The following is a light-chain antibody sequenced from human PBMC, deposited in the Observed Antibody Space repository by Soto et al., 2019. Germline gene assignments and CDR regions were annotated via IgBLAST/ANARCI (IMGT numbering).Light chain of an antibody. V-gene: IGKV1-39*01. J-gene: IGKJ5*01. Sequence: DIQMTQSPSSLSASVGDRVTITCRASQSISSYLNWYQQKPGKAPKLLIYAASSLQSGVPSRFSGSGSGTDFTLTISSLQPEDFATYYCPQSYRTPPITFGQGTRLEIK. CDR2: AAS. CDR1: QSISSY. CDR3: PQSYRTPPIT.